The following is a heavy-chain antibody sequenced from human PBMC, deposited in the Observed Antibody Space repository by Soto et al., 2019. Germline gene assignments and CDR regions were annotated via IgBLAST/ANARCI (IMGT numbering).Heavy chain of an antibody. D-gene: IGHD3-22*01. CDR2: IFQNDEK. V-gene: IGHV2-26*01. CDR1: GFSLSNGRIG. J-gene: IGHJ4*02. Sequence: QVTLKESGPVLVKPTETLTLTCTVSGFSLSNGRIGMIWIRQPPGKALEWRAHIFQNDEKTYSTSLKNRLTISRDTSKGQGVLTMTNMAPVDTATYYGARVLYYSDISGYIYLPDYWGQGTLVTVSS. CDR3: ARVLYYSDISGYIYLPDY.